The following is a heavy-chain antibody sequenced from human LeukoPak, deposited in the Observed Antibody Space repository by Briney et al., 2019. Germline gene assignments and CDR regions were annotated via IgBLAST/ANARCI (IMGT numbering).Heavy chain of an antibody. CDR2: INPNSGGT. Sequence: APVKVSCKASGYTFTGYYMHWVRQAPGQGLEWMGWINPNSGGTNYAQKSQGRVTMTRDTSISTAYMELSRLRSDDTAVYFCAKDDVFRFLEWLSLDPVPSVFDYWGQGTLVTVSS. J-gene: IGHJ4*02. V-gene: IGHV1-2*02. CDR3: AKDDVFRFLEWLSLDPVPSVFDY. D-gene: IGHD3-3*01. CDR1: GYTFTGYY.